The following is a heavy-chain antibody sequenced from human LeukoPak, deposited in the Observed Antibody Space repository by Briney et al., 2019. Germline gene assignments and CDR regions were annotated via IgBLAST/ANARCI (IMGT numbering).Heavy chain of an antibody. CDR3: AKAKGSGLKWYFDY. CDR1: GFTVSSNY. CDR2: IYSGGST. D-gene: IGHD6-19*01. J-gene: IGHJ4*02. Sequence: GGPLRLSCAASGFTVSSNYMSWVRQAPGKGLEWVSVIYSGGSTYYAASVKGRFTISRDNSKNMLYLQMNSLTVGDTAEYYCAKAKGSGLKWYFDYWGQGTLVTVSS. V-gene: IGHV3-53*01.